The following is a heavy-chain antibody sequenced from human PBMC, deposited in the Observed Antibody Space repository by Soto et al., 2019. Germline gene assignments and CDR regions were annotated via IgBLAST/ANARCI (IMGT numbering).Heavy chain of an antibody. D-gene: IGHD5-12*01. CDR1: GCTFSNYA. J-gene: IGHJ4*02. CDR2: ISNNGDHT. V-gene: IGHV3-64D*08. CDR3: VKKWSFNSGYDY. Sequence: PGGSLRLSCSASGCTFSNYAMHWVRQAPGKGPEYVSAISNNGDHTYYADSVKGRFTVARDDSKNTLYLQMSSLRADDTAVYYCVKKWSFNSGYDYWGQGTQVTVSS.